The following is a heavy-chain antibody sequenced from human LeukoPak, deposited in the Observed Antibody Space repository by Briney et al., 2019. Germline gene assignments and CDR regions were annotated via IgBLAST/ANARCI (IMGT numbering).Heavy chain of an antibody. Sequence: GGSLRLSCAVSGFTFGSYWMYWVRQAPGKGLGWVANIKQDGSEIYYVDSVKGRFTISRDNTKNSLYLQMNSLRAEDAALYYCAAGDAMDYWGQGTLVTVSS. V-gene: IGHV3-7*01. CDR1: GFTFGSYW. J-gene: IGHJ4*02. CDR3: AAGDAMDY. CDR2: IKQDGSEI.